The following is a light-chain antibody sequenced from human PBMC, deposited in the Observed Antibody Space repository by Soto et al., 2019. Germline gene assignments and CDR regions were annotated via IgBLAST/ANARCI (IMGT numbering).Light chain of an antibody. CDR2: GAS. CDR3: QQYGSSPFT. Sequence: VLTQSPDILSLSPGQTATLSCRASESVDRYVAWYQQKVGQAPRLLVYGASTRATGIPDRFSGSGSGTDFTLTINRLEPEDFAVYYCQQYGSSPFTFGPGTKVDIK. J-gene: IGKJ3*01. CDR1: ESVDRY. V-gene: IGKV3-20*01.